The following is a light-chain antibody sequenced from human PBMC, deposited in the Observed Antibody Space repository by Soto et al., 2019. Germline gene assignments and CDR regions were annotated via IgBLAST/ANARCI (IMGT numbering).Light chain of an antibody. CDR1: QSVLYSSNNKNY. Sequence: DIVMTQPPDSLAVSLGERATINCKSSQSVLYSSNNKNYLAWYQQKPGQPPKLLIYWASTRESGVPDRFSGSGSGTDFTLTISSLQAEDVAVYYCQQYYSTPRTFGQGTKVDIK. V-gene: IGKV4-1*01. J-gene: IGKJ1*01. CDR2: WAS. CDR3: QQYYSTPRT.